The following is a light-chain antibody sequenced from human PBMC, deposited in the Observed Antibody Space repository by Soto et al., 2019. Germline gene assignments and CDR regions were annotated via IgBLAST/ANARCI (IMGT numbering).Light chain of an antibody. CDR3: RQYNTSPRT. CDR2: GAS. J-gene: IGKJ1*01. V-gene: IGKV3-20*01. CDR1: QSVGSNL. Sequence: EIMLTQSPGTLSLSPGERATLSCRASQSVGSNLLAWYQQKSGQAPRLLIYGASNRATGIPDRFSGSGSGTDFSLTISRLEREDFVVYYCRQYNTSPRTFCQGTKVEIK.